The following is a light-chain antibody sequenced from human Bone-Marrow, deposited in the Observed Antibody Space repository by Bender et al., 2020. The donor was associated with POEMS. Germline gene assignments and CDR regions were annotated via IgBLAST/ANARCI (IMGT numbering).Light chain of an antibody. J-gene: IGLJ2*01. CDR2: EVS. CDR1: SSDVGSYKL. Sequence: QSALTQPASVSGSPGQSITISCTGTSSDVGSYKLVSWYQHHPGKAPKLMIYEVSYRPSGISDRFSGSRSGNTASLTISGLQAEDEADYYCTSYAGSSTLIVGGGTKVTVL. V-gene: IGLV2-23*02. CDR3: TSYAGSSTLI.